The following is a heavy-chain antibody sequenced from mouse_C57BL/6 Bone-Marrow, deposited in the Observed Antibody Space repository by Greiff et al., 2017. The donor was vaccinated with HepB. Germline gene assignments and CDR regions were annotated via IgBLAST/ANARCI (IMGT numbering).Heavy chain of an antibody. Sequence: EVKLVESGGDLVKPGGSLKLSCAASGFTFSSYGMSWVRQTPDKRLEWVATISSGGSYTYYPDSVKGRFTISRDNAKNTLYLQMSSLKSEDTAMYYCARRGYYGYAMDYWGQGTSVTVSS. CDR3: ARRGYYGYAMDY. CDR2: ISSGGSYT. V-gene: IGHV5-6*01. CDR1: GFTFSSYG. J-gene: IGHJ4*01. D-gene: IGHD1-1*01.